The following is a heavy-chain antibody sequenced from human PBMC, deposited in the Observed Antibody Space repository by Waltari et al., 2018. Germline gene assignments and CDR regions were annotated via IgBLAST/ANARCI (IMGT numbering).Heavy chain of an antibody. CDR3: ARDLVQGVSYYYYYMDV. CDR1: GFTFSSYS. CDR2: ISSSSIYI. Sequence: EVQLVESGGGLVKPGGSLRLSCAASGFTFSSYSMNWVRQAPGKGLEWVSSISSSSIYIYYADSVKGRFTISRDNAKNSLYLQMNSLRAEDTAVYYCARDLVQGVSYYYYYMDVWGKGTTVTVSS. V-gene: IGHV3-21*01. J-gene: IGHJ6*03. D-gene: IGHD3-10*01.